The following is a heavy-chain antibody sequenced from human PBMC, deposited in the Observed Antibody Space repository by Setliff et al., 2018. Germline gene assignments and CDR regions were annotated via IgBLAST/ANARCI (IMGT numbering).Heavy chain of an antibody. CDR3: VRFGGSCSSSSCYASDL. V-gene: IGHV1-18*01. CDR1: GYTFSTYG. D-gene: IGHD2-2*01. J-gene: IGHJ3*01. CDR2: IITNTGKT. Sequence: ASVKVSCKASGYTFSTYGLHWVRQAPGQGPEWMGMIITNTGKTSYAQKFQGRVTMTTDTSTGTGYMELRSLRSDDTAVYFCVRFGGSCSSSSCYASDLWGQGTMVTV.